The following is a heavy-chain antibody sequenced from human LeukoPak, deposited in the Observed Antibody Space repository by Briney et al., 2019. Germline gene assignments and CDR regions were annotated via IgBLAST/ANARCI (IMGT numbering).Heavy chain of an antibody. CDR3: IYGYTLDF. V-gene: IGHV3-53*01. D-gene: IGHD5-18*01. CDR2: IYSGGST. Sequence: QPGGPLRLSCAASGFTVSSNYMNWVRHAPGKGLDWVSVIYSGGSTNYADSVKGRFTISRDNSKNTLYLQMNSLRAEDTAVYYCIYGYTLDFWGQGTLVTVSS. CDR1: GFTVSSNY. J-gene: IGHJ4*02.